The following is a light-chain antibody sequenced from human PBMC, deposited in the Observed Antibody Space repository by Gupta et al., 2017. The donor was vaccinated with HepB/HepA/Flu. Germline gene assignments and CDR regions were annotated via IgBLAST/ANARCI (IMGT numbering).Light chain of an antibody. J-gene: IGKJ5*01. V-gene: IGKV3-11*01. Sequence: EIVLTQSPATLFLSPGERATLSCRASQSVSSYLAWYQQKPGQAPRLLIYDASNRATGIPARFSGSGYGTDFTLTISSLEPEDFAVYYCQQRSNWPPITFGQGTRLEIK. CDR2: DAS. CDR1: QSVSSY. CDR3: QQRSNWPPIT.